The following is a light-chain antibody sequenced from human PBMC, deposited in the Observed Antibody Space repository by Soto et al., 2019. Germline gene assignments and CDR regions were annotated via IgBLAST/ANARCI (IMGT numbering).Light chain of an antibody. Sequence: QSVLTQAPSASGTPGQRVTVSCSGSSPNIGSNSVNWYQQLPGTAPKLLIYSNSLRPSGVPDRFSGSKSGTSASLAISGLQSEDEADYYCVSWDDSLNGPIFGGGTKLTVL. CDR2: SNS. CDR3: VSWDDSLNGPI. CDR1: SPNIGSNS. J-gene: IGLJ2*01. V-gene: IGLV1-44*01.